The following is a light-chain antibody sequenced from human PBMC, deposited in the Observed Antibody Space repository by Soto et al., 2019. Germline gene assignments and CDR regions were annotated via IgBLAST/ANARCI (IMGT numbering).Light chain of an antibody. Sequence: QSALTQPASVSGSPGQSITISCTGTSSDVGSHNLVSWYQQHPGQAPKLMIYEVTKRPLGVSTRFSASKSGNTASLTISGLQAEDEADYYCSSYGGSTAVFGPGTQLTLL. CDR1: SSDVGSHNL. CDR3: SSYGGSTAV. CDR2: EVT. J-gene: IGLJ7*01. V-gene: IGLV2-23*02.